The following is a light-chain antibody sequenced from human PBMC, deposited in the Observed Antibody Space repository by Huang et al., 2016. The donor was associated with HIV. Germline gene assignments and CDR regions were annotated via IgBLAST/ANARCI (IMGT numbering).Light chain of an antibody. CDR2: DAS. CDR1: QTVTSSY. CDR3: QQYGSSPLLT. J-gene: IGKJ3*01. Sequence: EIVLTQSPGTLSLSPGERATLSCRASQTVTSSYLAWYQQRPGQAPRLLLFDASKRATGIPDRFSGRGSGTDFTLTISRLEPEDSAVYYCQQYGSSPLLTFGPGTKVEIK. V-gene: IGKV3-20*01.